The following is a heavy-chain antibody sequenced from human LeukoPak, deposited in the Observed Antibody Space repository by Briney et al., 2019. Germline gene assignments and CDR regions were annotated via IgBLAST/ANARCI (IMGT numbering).Heavy chain of an antibody. D-gene: IGHD3-10*01. J-gene: IGHJ3*02. CDR1: GFTVSSNY. V-gene: IGHV3-23*01. CDR3: AKDHDYYASGPI. Sequence: PGGSLRLSCVASGFTVSSNYMSWVRQAPGKGLEWVSAISGSGGSTYYADSVKGRFTISRDNSKNTLYLQMDSLRAEDTAVYYCAKDHDYYASGPIWGQGTMVTVSS. CDR2: ISGSGGST.